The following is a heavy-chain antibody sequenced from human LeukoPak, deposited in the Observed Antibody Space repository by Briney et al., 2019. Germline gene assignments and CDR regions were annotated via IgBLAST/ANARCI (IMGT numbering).Heavy chain of an antibody. CDR2: VKSRADNYAT. J-gene: IGHJ4*02. V-gene: IGHV3-73*01. CDR3: TRLPTYCGNGACYFDY. Sequence: PGGSLKLSCSASGFAFSGSAIHWVRQASGEGLEWVGRVKSRADNYATAFAASMKGRFAISRDDSKNRADLQMNSLRTEDTAVYYCTRLPTYCGNGACYFDYWGRGTLVTVSS. D-gene: IGHD2-8*01. CDR1: GFAFSGSA.